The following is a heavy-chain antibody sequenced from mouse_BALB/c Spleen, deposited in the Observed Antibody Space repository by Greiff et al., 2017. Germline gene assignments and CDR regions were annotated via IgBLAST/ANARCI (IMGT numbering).Heavy chain of an antibody. CDR3: ARHSLSGAWFAY. Sequence: DVMLVESGGGLVKLGGSLKLSCAASGFTFSSYYMSWVRQTPEKRLELVAAINSNGGSTYYPDTVKGRFTISRDNAKNTLYLQMSSLKSEDTALYYCARHSLSGAWFAYWGQGTLVTVSA. V-gene: IGHV5-6-2*01. CDR1: GFTFSSYY. J-gene: IGHJ3*01. D-gene: IGHD3-1*01. CDR2: INSNGGST.